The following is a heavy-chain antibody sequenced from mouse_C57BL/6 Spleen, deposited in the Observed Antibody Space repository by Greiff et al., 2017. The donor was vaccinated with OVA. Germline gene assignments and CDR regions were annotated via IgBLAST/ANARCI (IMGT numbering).Heavy chain of an antibody. CDR1: GYTFTSYG. Sequence: QVQLQQSGAELARPGASVKLSCKASGYTFTSYGISWVKQRPGQGLEWIGEIYPRSGNTYYNEKFKGKATLTADKSSSTAYMELRSLTSEDSAVYFCARRDYYGISDDYWGQGTTLTVSS. D-gene: IGHD1-1*01. J-gene: IGHJ2*01. CDR3: ARRDYYGISDDY. V-gene: IGHV1-81*01. CDR2: IYPRSGNT.